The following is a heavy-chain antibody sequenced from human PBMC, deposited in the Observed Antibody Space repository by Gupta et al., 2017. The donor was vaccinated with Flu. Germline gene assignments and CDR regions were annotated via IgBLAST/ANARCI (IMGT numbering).Heavy chain of an antibody. CDR3: AKDNRYVGATESDY. J-gene: IGHJ4*02. CDR1: CFTFSSYA. Sequence: EVHLLESVGGLLHPGASLSLSCPHSCFTFSSYAMSWVRQGPAKGLEWVSAISGSGGSTYYADSVKGRFTISRNNSKNTLYLKMNSLRAEDTAVYYCAKDNRYVGATESDYWGKGTLVTVSS. CDR2: ISGSGGST. V-gene: IGHV3-23*01. D-gene: IGHD1-26*01.